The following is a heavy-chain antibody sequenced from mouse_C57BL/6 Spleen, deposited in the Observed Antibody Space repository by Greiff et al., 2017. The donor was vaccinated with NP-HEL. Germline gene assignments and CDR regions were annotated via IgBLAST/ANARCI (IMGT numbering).Heavy chain of an antibody. CDR1: GYAFSSSW. CDR3: ARGLITTVVGAMDY. Sequence: QVQLQQSGPELVKPGASVKISCKASGYAFSSSWMNWVKQRPGKGLEWIGRIYPGDGDTNYNGKFKGKATLTADKSSSTAYMQLSRLTSEDSAVYFCARGLITTVVGAMDYWGQGTSVTVSS. J-gene: IGHJ4*01. CDR2: IYPGDGDT. D-gene: IGHD1-1*01. V-gene: IGHV1-82*01.